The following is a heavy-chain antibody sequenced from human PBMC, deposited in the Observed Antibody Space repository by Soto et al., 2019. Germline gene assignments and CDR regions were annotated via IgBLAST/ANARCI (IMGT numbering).Heavy chain of an antibody. Sequence: XXTLSLTCTVSCVSIIDTSYYWGWIRQPPGKGLEWIGXIYYSXSTYYSPSPKXXVTMSADXXKNQFSLKLISVTAADTAVYYCARLCPQLDFDYWGQGTLVTVSS. CDR1: CVSIIDTSYY. J-gene: IGHJ4*02. D-gene: IGHD6-13*01. CDR3: ARLCPQLDFDY. V-gene: IGHV4-39*01. CDR2: IYYSXST.